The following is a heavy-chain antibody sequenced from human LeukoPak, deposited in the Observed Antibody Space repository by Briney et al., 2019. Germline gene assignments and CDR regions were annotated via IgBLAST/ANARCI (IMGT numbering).Heavy chain of an antibody. CDR2: IYPGDSDT. V-gene: IGHV5-51*01. CDR3: ARLAAGGKVNCYYYYMDV. J-gene: IGHJ6*03. D-gene: IGHD6-13*01. CDR1: GYSFTSYW. Sequence: GESLKISCKGSGYSFTSYWIGWVRQMPGKGLEWMGIIYPGDSDTRYSPSFQGQVTISADKSISTAYLQWSSLKASDTAMHYCARLAAGGKVNCYYYYMDVWGKGTTVTVSS.